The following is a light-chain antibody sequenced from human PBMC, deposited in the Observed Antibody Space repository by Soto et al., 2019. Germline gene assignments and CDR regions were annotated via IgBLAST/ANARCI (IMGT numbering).Light chain of an antibody. CDR1: QSVDTN. CDR2: SAS. J-gene: IGKJ2*01. Sequence: EVVMTQSPATLSVSPGDRATLSCRASQSVDTNVVWYQQKPGQPPRLLVHSASIRATGVPARFTGIGSGTDFTLTISGLQSGDFAIYYCQQYYNWPPYTFGQGTRPQIK. CDR3: QQYYNWPPYT. V-gene: IGKV3-15*01.